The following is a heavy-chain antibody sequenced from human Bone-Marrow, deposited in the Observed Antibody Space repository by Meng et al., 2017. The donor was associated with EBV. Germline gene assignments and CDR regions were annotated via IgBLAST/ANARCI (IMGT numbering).Heavy chain of an antibody. CDR1: RYTFTDFF. CDR2: INPKSGAT. D-gene: IGHD2-15*01. V-gene: IGHV1-2*06. Sequence: EQLGQSGAEVKKPGASVKVSFKASRYTFTDFFMYWGRPAPGQGPEWMGRINPKSGATNYAQKFQGRVTMTRDTSIDTVYMELTSLRSDDTAVYYCARERGSRYYWLDPWGQGTLVTVSS. CDR3: ARERGSRYYWLDP. J-gene: IGHJ5*02.